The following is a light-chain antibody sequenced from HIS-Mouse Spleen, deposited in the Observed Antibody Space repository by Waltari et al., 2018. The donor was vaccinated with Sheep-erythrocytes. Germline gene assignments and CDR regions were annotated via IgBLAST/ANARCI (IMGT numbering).Light chain of an antibody. CDR3: AAWDDSLSGNWV. CDR2: RNN. CDR1: SSNIGSNY. Sequence: QSVLTQPPSASGTPGQRVTISCSGSSSNIGSNYVYWYQQLPGTAPNLLIYRNNPRPSGVPARFSGSKSGTSASLAISGLRSEDEADYYCAAWDDSLSGNWVFGGGTKLTVL. V-gene: IGLV1-47*01. J-gene: IGLJ3*02.